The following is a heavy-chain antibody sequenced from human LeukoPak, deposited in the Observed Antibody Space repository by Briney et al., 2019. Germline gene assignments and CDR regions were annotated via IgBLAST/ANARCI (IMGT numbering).Heavy chain of an antibody. CDR3: ARHLPKWGWDY. CDR2: IFYSGST. V-gene: IGHV4-59*08. J-gene: IGHJ4*02. Sequence: SETLSLTCTVAGGSISSYYWSWIRQPPGKGLECLGYIFYSGSTKYNPSLKSRVTISVDTSKNQFSLKLSSVTAADTAVYYCARHLPKWGWDYWGQGTLVTVSS. CDR1: GGSISSYY. D-gene: IGHD1-26*01.